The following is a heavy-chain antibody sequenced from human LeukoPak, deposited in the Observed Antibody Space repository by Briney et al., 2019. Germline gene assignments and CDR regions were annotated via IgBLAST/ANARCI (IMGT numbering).Heavy chain of an antibody. CDR1: GFTFSTST. J-gene: IGHJ6*02. D-gene: IGHD3-22*01. CDR3: ARPLSNGYFHGSGGYYPYAMDV. CDR2: ISYDGSNK. Sequence: GRSLRLSCAASGFTFSTSTMHWVRQAPGKGLEWVAVISYDGSNKFYADSVKGRFAISRDNSKNTLYLQMNSLRGYDSAVYYCARPLSNGYFHGSGGYYPYAMDVWGQGTTVTVSS. V-gene: IGHV3-30*09.